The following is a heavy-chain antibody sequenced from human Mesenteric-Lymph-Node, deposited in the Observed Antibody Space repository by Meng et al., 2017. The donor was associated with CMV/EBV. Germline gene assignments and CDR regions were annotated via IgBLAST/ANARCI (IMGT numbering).Heavy chain of an antibody. CDR1: GFTVSNYN. CDR2: ISSSGTII. CDR3: ARDPDTARPPDAFDI. J-gene: IGHJ3*02. D-gene: IGHD6-6*01. Sequence: LSLTCAASGFTVSNYNMNWVRQAPGRGLEWLSYISSSGTIIYYADSVKGRFTISRDNAKNSLCLQMNSLRAEDTAVYYCARDPDTARPPDAFDIWGQGTMVTVSS. V-gene: IGHV3-48*04.